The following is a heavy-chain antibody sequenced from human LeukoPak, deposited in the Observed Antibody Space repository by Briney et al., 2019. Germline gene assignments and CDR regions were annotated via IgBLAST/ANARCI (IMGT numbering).Heavy chain of an antibody. CDR3: ANLLYYDSSVGTDY. V-gene: IGHV3-23*01. D-gene: IGHD3-22*01. Sequence: GGSLRLSCAASGFTFSSYGMHWVRQAPGKGLEWVSAISDSGGSTYYADSVKGRFTISRDNSKNTLYLQMNSLRAEDTAVYYCANLLYYDSSVGTDYWGQGTLVTVSS. CDR2: ISDSGGST. J-gene: IGHJ4*02. CDR1: GFTFSSYG.